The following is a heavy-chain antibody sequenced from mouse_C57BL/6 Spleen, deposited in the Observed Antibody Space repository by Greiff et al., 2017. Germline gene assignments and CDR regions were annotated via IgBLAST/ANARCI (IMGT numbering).Heavy chain of an antibody. CDR3: ARWDLLLALYVDC. J-gene: IGHJ2*01. D-gene: IGHD1-1*01. CDR2: IHPSDCQT. Sequence: VQLQQPGAELVKPGSSVKLSCKASGYTFTSYWMHWVKQRPIQGLEWIGNIHPSDCQTHYNQKFKGKATLTVDKSSSTAYMQLSRLTSEDSAVYYCARWDLLLALYVDCWGQGTTVTVST. CDR1: GYTFTSYW. V-gene: IGHV1-52*01.